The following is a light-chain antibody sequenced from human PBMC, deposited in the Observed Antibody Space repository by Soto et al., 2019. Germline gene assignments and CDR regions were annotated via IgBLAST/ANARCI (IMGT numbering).Light chain of an antibody. J-gene: IGKJ2*01. CDR1: QSIGGW. CDR2: DAS. CDR3: QQYNSYSPYT. V-gene: IGKV1-5*01. Sequence: DIQMTQSPSTLSASVGDRVTITCRASQSIGGWLAWYQQKPGKAPKLLIYDASGLESGVPSRFSGSGSGTEFNLTISSLQPEDFATYYCQQYNSYSPYTFGQGTNLEIK.